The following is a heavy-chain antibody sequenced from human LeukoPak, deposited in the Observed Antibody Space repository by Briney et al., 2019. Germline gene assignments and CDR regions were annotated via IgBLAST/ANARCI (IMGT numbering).Heavy chain of an antibody. Sequence: GGSLRLSCAASGLTFSNAWMSWVRQAPGKGLEWVGRIKSKTDGGTTDYAAPVKGRFTISRDDSKNTLYLQMNSLKTEDTAVYYCTTRLDDSSGYLFDYWGQGTLVTVSS. CDR3: TTRLDDSSGYLFDY. CDR2: IKSKTDGGTT. CDR1: GLTFSNAW. J-gene: IGHJ4*02. V-gene: IGHV3-15*01. D-gene: IGHD3-22*01.